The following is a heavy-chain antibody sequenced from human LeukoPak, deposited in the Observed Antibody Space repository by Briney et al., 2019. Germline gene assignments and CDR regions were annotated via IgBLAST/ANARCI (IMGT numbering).Heavy chain of an antibody. CDR3: EKDRLPYSSSCYDC. CDR2: ISGSGGST. V-gene: IGHV3-23*01. J-gene: IGHJ4*02. CDR1: GFTFSSYA. D-gene: IGHD6-13*01. Sequence: PGGSLRLSCAASGFTFSSYAMSWVRQAPGKGLDWVSAISGSGGSTYHADSVKGRFTISRDNSKNTLYLQMNSLRAADTAVYYCEKDRLPYSSSCYDCWGQGTLVSVSS.